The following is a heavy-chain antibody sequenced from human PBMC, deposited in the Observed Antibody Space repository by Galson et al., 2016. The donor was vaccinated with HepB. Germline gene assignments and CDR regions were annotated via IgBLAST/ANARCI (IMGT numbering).Heavy chain of an antibody. V-gene: IGHV3-74*01. CDR2: IDTDGSGT. Sequence: SLRLSCAASGFTFSSYWMQWVRQSPGKGLVWAPRIDTDGSGTSYADSVRGRFTISRDNANNTLYLHMNTLRAEDTAVYYCARDDYSTSWFPDFWGRGTPVTVSS. J-gene: IGHJ4*02. CDR1: GFTFSSYW. CDR3: ARDDYSTSWFPDF. D-gene: IGHD6-13*01.